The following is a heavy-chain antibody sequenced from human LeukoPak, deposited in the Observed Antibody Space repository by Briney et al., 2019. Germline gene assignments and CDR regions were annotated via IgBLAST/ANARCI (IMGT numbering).Heavy chain of an antibody. V-gene: IGHV4-59*01. CDR3: ARGGYSYGYDY. Sequence: SETLSLTCTVSGGSISSYYWSWIRQPPGKGLEWIGYIYYSGSTNYNPSLKSRVTISVDTSKNQFSLKLSSVTAADTAVYYCARGGYSYGYDYWGQGALVTVSS. D-gene: IGHD5-18*01. J-gene: IGHJ4*02. CDR2: IYYSGST. CDR1: GGSISSYY.